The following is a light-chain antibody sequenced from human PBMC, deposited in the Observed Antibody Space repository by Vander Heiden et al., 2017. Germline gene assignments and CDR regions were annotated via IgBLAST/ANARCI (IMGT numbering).Light chain of an antibody. CDR2: AAS. J-gene: IGKJ2*01. CDR1: QSVSSN. Sequence: PSTLSVSAGERATLSCRASQSVSSNLAWYQQKPGQAPRLLIYAASTLPTGIPARFSGSGSGTEFTLTISSLQSEDFATYYCQQYYNWPSTFGPGTKLEIK. CDR3: QQYYNWPST. V-gene: IGKV3-15*01.